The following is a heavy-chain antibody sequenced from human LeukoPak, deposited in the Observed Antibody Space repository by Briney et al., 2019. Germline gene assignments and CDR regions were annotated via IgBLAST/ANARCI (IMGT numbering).Heavy chain of an antibody. CDR2: LSGSGAST. V-gene: IGHV3-23*01. J-gene: IGHJ4*02. D-gene: IGHD1/OR15-1a*01. CDR1: GFTFRTYG. CDR3: AKGAKVGTTAVDY. Sequence: GGSLRLSCAASGFTFRTYGMSWVRQAPGKGLEWVSGLSGSGASTYYTDSVKGRFTISRDNSKNTLYLQMNSLRAEDTAVYYCAKGAKVGTTAVDYWGQGTLVTVSS.